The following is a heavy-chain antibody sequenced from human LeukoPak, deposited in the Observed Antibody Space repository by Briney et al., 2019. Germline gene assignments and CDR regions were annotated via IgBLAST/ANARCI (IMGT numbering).Heavy chain of an antibody. J-gene: IGHJ5*02. CDR3: GRTYTVGAGLSFCP. CDR2: IYYNGRT. V-gene: IGHV4-59*01. D-gene: IGHD1-26*01. Sequence: PSETLSLTCTVSRGSISSYYWSWIRQPPGKGLEWIGYIYYNGRTNYNPSLKSRFTISVDTSRNQFSLKLSSVTAADTAVYYCGRTYTVGAGLSFCPRGQGTLVTGSS. CDR1: RGSISSYY.